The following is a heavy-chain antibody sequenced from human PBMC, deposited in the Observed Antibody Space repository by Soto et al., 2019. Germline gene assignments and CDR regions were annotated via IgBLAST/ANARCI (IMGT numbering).Heavy chain of an antibody. CDR3: AHIPNYYQYDWFDP. J-gene: IGHJ5*02. D-gene: IGHD3-16*01. CDR1: GFALTTRGVG. V-gene: IGHV2-5*02. Sequence: QITLKESGPTLVKPTQTLTLTCTFSGFALTTRGVGVGWIRQPPGKALECLALIYWDDDKRYSPSLQSRLSSPNDTSNTQVVLTMTNVDPVDTATYYCAHIPNYYQYDWFDPWGQRTLVSVSS. CDR2: IYWDDDK.